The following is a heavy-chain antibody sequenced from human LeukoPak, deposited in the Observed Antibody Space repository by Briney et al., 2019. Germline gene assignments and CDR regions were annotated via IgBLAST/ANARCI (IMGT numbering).Heavy chain of an antibody. CDR3: AREMATMAGAGAFDI. CDR2: IYYSGST. CDR1: GGSISSGGYY. V-gene: IGHV4-31*11. J-gene: IGHJ3*02. Sequence: PSETLSLTCAVSGGSISSGGYYWSWIRQHPGKGLEWIGYIYYSGSTYYNPSLKSRVTISVDTSKNQFSLKLSSVTAADTAVYYCAREMATMAGAGAFDIWGQGTMVTVSS. D-gene: IGHD5-24*01.